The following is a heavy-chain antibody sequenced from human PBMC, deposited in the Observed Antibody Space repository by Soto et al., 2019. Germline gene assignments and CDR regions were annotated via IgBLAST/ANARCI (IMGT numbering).Heavy chain of an antibody. D-gene: IGHD3-22*01. CDR1: GFTFSSCA. CDR2: ISGNGGST. Sequence: EVQLLESGGGLVQPGGSLRLSCAASGFTFSSCAMGWVRQAPGKGLEWVSGISGNGGSTYYADSVKGRFTISRDTSKKARYLQMDSLGAEDTAIYYCAKVVGDGNDYYDFWGQGTLVTVSS. J-gene: IGHJ4*02. V-gene: IGHV3-23*01. CDR3: AKVVGDGNDYYDF.